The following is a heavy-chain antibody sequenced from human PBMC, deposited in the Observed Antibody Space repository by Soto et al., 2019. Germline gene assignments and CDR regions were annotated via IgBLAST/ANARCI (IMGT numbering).Heavy chain of an antibody. D-gene: IGHD3-16*01. V-gene: IGHV4-39*01. J-gene: IGHJ6*02. CDR1: GGSIRSNSCY. CDR3: ARHKGGYYSGVDV. CDR2: IYYSGTT. Sequence: SETLSLTCTVSGGSIRSNSCYWAWIRQPPGKGLEWIGNIYYSGTTYYNPSLKSRVTISVDTSKNQFSLKLSSVTAADTAVYYCARHKGGYYSGVDVWGQGTTVTVSS.